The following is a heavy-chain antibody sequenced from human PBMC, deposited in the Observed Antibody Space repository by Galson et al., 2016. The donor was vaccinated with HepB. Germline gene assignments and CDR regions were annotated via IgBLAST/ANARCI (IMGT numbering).Heavy chain of an antibody. J-gene: IGHJ4*02. CDR2: IYYSGSP. V-gene: IGHV4-31*03. CDR3: ARSSGNPSHFDL. Sequence: TLSLTCTVSGHSVSDGGYYWSWIRQRPGKGLELIGYIYYSGSPYYNPSLRSRVTISEDTSKNQFFLMLTSVTAADTAVYYCARSSGNPSHFDLWGQGTLVTVSS. CDR1: GHSVSDGGYY. D-gene: IGHD3-10*01.